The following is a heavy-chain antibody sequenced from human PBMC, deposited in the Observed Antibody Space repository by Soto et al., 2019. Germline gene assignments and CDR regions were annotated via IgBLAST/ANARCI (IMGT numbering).Heavy chain of an antibody. Sequence: QVQLVQSGAEVKKPGASVKVSCKASGYTFTSYGISWVRQAPGQGLEWMGWISAYNGNTNYAQKLQGRVTMTTDTSTSTAYMELRSLRSDDTAVYYCARALEGPYDFWRGYAHNPWVQGTLVTVSS. V-gene: IGHV1-18*01. D-gene: IGHD3-3*01. J-gene: IGHJ5*02. CDR3: ARALEGPYDFWRGYAHNP. CDR1: GYTFTSYG. CDR2: ISAYNGNT.